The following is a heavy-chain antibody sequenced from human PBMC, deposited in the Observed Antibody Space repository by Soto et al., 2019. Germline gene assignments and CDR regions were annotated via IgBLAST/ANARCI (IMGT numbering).Heavy chain of an antibody. Sequence: GASVKISCKASGYSFTDYHIHWVRQAPGQGLEWLGRINPKSGGTSTAQKFQGWVTMTTDTSISTASMELTRLTSDDTAIYYCARGDSTDCSNGVCSFFYNHDMDVWGQGTTVTVSS. D-gene: IGHD2-8*01. CDR2: INPKSGGT. J-gene: IGHJ6*02. CDR3: ARGDSTDCSNGVCSFFYNHDMDV. CDR1: GYSFTDYH. V-gene: IGHV1-2*04.